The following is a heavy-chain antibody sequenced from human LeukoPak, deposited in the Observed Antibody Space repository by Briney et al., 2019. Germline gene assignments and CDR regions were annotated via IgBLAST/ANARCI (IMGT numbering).Heavy chain of an antibody. D-gene: IGHD3-16*02. J-gene: IGHJ4*02. V-gene: IGHV3-7*01. CDR1: GFTFSSYW. CDR2: IKQDGSEK. Sequence: GGSLRLSCAASGFTFSSYWMIWVRQAPGKGLEWVANIKQDGSEKYYVDSVKGRFTISRDNAKNSLYLQMNSLRAEDTAVYYCARTMITFGGVIAMNDYWGQGTLVTVSS. CDR3: ARTMITFGGVIAMNDY.